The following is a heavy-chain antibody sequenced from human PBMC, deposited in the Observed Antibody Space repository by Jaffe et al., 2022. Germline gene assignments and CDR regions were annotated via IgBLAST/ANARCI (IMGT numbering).Heavy chain of an antibody. V-gene: IGHV4-34*01. J-gene: IGHJ2*01. CDR2: INHSGST. D-gene: IGHD3-3*01. Sequence: QVQLQQWGAGLLKPSETLSLTCAVYGGSFSGYYWSWIRQPPGKGLEWIGEINHSGSTNYNPSLKSRVTISVDTSKNQFSLKLSSVTAADTAVYYCARIPSGRSGYPRKHWYFDLWGRGTLVTVSS. CDR3: ARIPSGRSGYPRKHWYFDL. CDR1: GGSFSGYY.